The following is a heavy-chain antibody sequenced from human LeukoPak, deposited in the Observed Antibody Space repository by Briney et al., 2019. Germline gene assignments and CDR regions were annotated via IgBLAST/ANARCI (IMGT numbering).Heavy chain of an antibody. CDR3: ARSRAAYILDH. V-gene: IGHV4-59*01. CDR1: GGSISGYY. D-gene: IGHD5-24*01. CDR2: IYDSGST. Sequence: SETLSLTYTVSGGSISGYYWTWFRQPPPKGLEWIGYIYDSGSTNQNPSLKSRVTISLDASKNQFSLKLNSMTTADTAVYYCARSRAAYILDHWGQGILVTVSS. J-gene: IGHJ4*02.